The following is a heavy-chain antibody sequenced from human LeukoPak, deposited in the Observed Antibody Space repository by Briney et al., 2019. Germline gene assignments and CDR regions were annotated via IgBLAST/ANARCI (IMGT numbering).Heavy chain of an antibody. CDR3: ARGAYGSTNYNWFDP. CDR1: GGSVSSGSYY. V-gene: IGHV4-61*02. J-gene: IGHJ5*02. D-gene: IGHD3-10*01. CDR2: IYTSGST. Sequence: SETLSLTCTVSGGSVSSGSYYWSWIRQPAGKGLEWMGRIYTSGSTNYNPSLKSRVTLSVDTSKNQFSLKLSSVTAADTAVYFCARGAYGSTNYNWFDPWGQGTLVTVSS.